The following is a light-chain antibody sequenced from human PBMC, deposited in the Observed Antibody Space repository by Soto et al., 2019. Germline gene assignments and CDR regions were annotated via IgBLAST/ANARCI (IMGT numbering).Light chain of an antibody. CDR1: SSDVGTFNL. Sequence: QSALTQPASVSGFLGQSITMSCTGSSSDVGTFNLVSWFQPHPGKAPKLLIFEGTKRPSGVSDRFSGSKSGNTASLTISGLQAEDEADYHCCSYAGTRTSWVFGTGTKLTVL. CDR3: CSYAGTRTSWV. V-gene: IGLV2-23*01. J-gene: IGLJ1*01. CDR2: EGT.